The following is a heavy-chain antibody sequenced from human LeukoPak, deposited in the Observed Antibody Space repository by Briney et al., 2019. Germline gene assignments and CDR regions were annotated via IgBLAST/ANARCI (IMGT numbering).Heavy chain of an antibody. CDR1: GGSISSSDYY. CDR2: IYYSGTT. V-gene: IGHV4-39*01. J-gene: IGHJ4*02. D-gene: IGHD2-15*01. CDR3: ARLRYCSSGSCHYEGVPFFDY. Sequence: SETLSLTCTVSGGSISSSDYYWGWIRQPPGKGLEWMGSIYYSGTTYYNPSLKSRVTISLHTSKNQSSLKLSSVTAADTAVYYCARLRYCSSGSCHYEGVPFFDYWGQGTLVTVSS.